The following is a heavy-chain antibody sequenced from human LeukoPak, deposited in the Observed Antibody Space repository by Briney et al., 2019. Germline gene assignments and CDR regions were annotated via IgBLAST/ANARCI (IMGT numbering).Heavy chain of an antibody. CDR1: GYTFTGYY. CDR2: INPNSGGT. V-gene: IGHV1-2*02. J-gene: IGHJ4*02. Sequence: ASVKVSCKASGYTFTGYYMHWVRQAPGQGLEWMGWINPNSGGTNYAQKFQGRVTMTRDTSISTAYMELSRLRSDDTAVYYCATSAIAVAGTDRSEPPDYWGQGTLVTVSS. CDR3: ATSAIAVAGTDRSEPPDY. D-gene: IGHD6-19*01.